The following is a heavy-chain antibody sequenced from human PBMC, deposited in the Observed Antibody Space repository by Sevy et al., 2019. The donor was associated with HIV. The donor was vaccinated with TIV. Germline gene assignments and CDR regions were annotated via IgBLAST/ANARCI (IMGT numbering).Heavy chain of an antibody. D-gene: IGHD4-17*01. V-gene: IGHV4-39*01. CDR3: ARYLRGDFAGGFDS. CDR1: GASISSSSYY. J-gene: IGHJ5*01. CDR2: IDYSGST. Sequence: SESLSLTCSVSGASISSSSYYWGWIRQPPGKGLEWIGSIDYSGSTYYTPALKSRGTISGDASKNQFSLKLRSVTAADTADCYCARYLRGDFAGGFDSWGQGALVTVSS.